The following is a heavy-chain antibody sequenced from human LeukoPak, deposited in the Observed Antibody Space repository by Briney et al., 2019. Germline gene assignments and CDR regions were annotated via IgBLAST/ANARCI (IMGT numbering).Heavy chain of an antibody. D-gene: IGHD6-19*01. J-gene: IGHJ4*02. V-gene: IGHV1-69*06. Sequence: GAPVKVSCKASGGTFSSYAISWVRQAPGQGLEWMGGIIPIFGTANYAQKFQGRVTITADKSTSTAYMELSSLRSGDTAVYYCARSHEVAVAGPFDYWGQGTLVTVSS. CDR2: IIPIFGTA. CDR3: ARSHEVAVAGPFDY. CDR1: GGTFSSYA.